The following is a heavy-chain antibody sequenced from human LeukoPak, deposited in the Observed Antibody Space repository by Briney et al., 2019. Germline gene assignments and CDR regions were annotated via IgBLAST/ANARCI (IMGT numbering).Heavy chain of an antibody. J-gene: IGHJ5*02. Sequence: EGSLRLSCAASGFTFSDYYMSWIRQAPGKGLEWVSYISSSGSTINYADSVKGRFTISRDNAKNSLHLQMNSLRAEDTAVYFCARVYYSKSIAPWGQGTLVTVSS. CDR3: ARVYYSKSIAP. V-gene: IGHV3-11*01. CDR1: GFTFSDYY. CDR2: ISSSGSTI. D-gene: IGHD4-11*01.